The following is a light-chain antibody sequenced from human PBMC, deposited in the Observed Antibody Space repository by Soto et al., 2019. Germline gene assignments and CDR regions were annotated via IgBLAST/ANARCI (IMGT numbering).Light chain of an antibody. CDR3: CSYAGSNRVV. CDR1: SSDVGSYNL. V-gene: IGLV2-23*01. CDR2: EGS. Sequence: QSALTQPASVSGSPGQSITISCTGTSSDVGSYNLVSWYQQHPDKAPKLMIYEGSKRPSGVSNRFSGSKSGNTASLTISGLQAEDEADYYCCSYAGSNRVVFGGGTKVTVL. J-gene: IGLJ2*01.